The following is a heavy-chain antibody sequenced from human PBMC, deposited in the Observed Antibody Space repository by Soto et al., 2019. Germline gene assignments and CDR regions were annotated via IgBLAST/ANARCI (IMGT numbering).Heavy chain of an antibody. Sequence: QVQLVQSGAEVREPGASVKVSCKASGYTFTNYGISWVRQAHGQGLEWIGWISAYNGKIDYAQKVQGRITMTTDTSTSTAFMELRSLRSDDTAVYYCARETIPQMYYYGTDVWGQGTTVIVSS. CDR1: GYTFTNYG. CDR2: ISAYNGKI. CDR3: ARETIPQMYYYGTDV. V-gene: IGHV1-18*01. D-gene: IGHD3-16*01. J-gene: IGHJ6*02.